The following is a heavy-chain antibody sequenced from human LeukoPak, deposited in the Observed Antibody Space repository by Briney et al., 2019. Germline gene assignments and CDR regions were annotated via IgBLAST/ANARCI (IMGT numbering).Heavy chain of an antibody. Sequence: GGSLRLSCEASGFTFSHYGMHWVRQVPGKGLEWVAFIRYDGSNKYYTDSVKGRVTISRDNSKNTLYLQMNSLRAEDTAVYYCAKDAAGYFDYWGQGTLVTVSS. CDR3: AKDAAGYFDY. J-gene: IGHJ4*02. CDR2: IRYDGSNK. V-gene: IGHV3-30*02. CDR1: GFTFSHYG.